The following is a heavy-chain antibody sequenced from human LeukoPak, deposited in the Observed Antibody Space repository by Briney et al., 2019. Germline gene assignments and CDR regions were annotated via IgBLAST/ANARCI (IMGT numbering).Heavy chain of an antibody. Sequence: ASVKVSCKVSGYTLTELSMHWVRQAPGKGLEWMGGFDPEDGETIYAQKFQGRVTMTEDTSTDTAYMELSSLRSEDTAVYYCATGFWSGYYVGCWGQGTLVTVSS. CDR2: FDPEDGET. CDR1: GYTLTELS. V-gene: IGHV1-24*01. J-gene: IGHJ4*02. D-gene: IGHD3-3*01. CDR3: ATGFWSGYYVGC.